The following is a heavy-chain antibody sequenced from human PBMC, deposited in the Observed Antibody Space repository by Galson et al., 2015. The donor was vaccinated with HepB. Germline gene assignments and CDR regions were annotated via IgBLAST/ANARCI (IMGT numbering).Heavy chain of an antibody. J-gene: IGHJ2*01. Sequence: SLRLSCAASGFTVSSNYMSWVRQAPGKGLEWVSVIYSGGSTYYADSVKGRFTISRDNSKNTLYLQMNSLRAEDTAVYYCARVRVVVTASAPRGWYFDLWGRGTLVTVSS. CDR2: IYSGGST. V-gene: IGHV3-66*01. CDR1: GFTVSSNY. CDR3: ARVRVVVTASAPRGWYFDL. D-gene: IGHD2-21*02.